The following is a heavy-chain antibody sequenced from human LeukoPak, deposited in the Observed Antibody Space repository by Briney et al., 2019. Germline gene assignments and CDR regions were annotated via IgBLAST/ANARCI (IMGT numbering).Heavy chain of an antibody. Sequence: QPGGSLRLSCAASGFTFSSYGMSWVRQAPGKGLEWVSVISGSGTNTYYADSVKGRFTISRDNSKNTLYLQMNSLRAEDTAVYYCAKGGSPVLYGSGRFDYWGQGTLVTVSS. CDR1: GFTFSSYG. D-gene: IGHD3-10*01. CDR2: ISGSGTNT. CDR3: AKGGSPVLYGSGRFDY. J-gene: IGHJ4*02. V-gene: IGHV3-23*01.